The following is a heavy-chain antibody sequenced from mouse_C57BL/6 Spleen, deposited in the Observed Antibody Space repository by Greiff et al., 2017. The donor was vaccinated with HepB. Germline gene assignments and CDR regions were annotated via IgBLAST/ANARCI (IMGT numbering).Heavy chain of an antibody. V-gene: IGHV1-82*01. CDR2: IYPGDGDT. D-gene: IGHD1-3*01. CDR3: ARGGHNYSSILEY. Sequence: VQLQQSGPELVKPGASVKISCKASGYAFSSSWMNWVKQRPGKGLEWIGRIYPGDGDTNYNGKFKGKATLTADKTSSTAYMQLSSLTSEDSAVYFCARGGHNYSSILEYCGQGTPLTHSS. CDR1: GYAFSSSW. J-gene: IGHJ2*01.